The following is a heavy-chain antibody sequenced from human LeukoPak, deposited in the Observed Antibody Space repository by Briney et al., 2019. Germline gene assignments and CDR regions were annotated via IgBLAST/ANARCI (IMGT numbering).Heavy chain of an antibody. Sequence: GGSLRLSCAASGFAFSSNGMHWVRQAPGKGREYVSGISGNGGNTYYANSVKGRFTISRDNSKHTLYLQMGSLRAEDMAVYYCARSKRWLEHYWYFDLWGRGTLVTVSS. D-gene: IGHD5-24*01. CDR3: ARSKRWLEHYWYFDL. V-gene: IGHV3-64*01. CDR2: ISGNGGNT. J-gene: IGHJ2*01. CDR1: GFAFSSNG.